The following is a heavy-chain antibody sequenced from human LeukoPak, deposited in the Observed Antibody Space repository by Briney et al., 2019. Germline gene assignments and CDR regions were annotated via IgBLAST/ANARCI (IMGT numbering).Heavy chain of an antibody. D-gene: IGHD6-19*01. V-gene: IGHV1-69*13. CDR1: GGTFSSYA. Sequence: GASVKVSCKASGGTFSSYAISWVRQAPGQGLEWMGGIIPIFDTANYAQKFQGRVTITADESTSTAYMELSSLRSEDTAVYYCAILPSGTSCYYYGMDVWGQGTTVTVSS. CDR2: IIPIFDTA. J-gene: IGHJ6*02. CDR3: AILPSGTSCYYYGMDV.